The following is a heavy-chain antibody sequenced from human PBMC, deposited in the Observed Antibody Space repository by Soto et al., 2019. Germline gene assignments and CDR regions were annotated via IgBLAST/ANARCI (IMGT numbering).Heavy chain of an antibody. CDR1: GFTFSSYS. D-gene: IGHD5-18*01. V-gene: IGHV3-48*02. Sequence: EVQLVESGEGLVQPGGSLRLSCAASGFTFSSYSMNWVRQAPGKGLEWLSYISSSISTMHYADSVKGRFTISRDNAKNSLYLQINSLRDEDTAVYYCAREVRDTAVADFDYWGQGTLVTVSS. CDR3: AREVRDTAVADFDY. CDR2: ISSSISTM. J-gene: IGHJ4*02.